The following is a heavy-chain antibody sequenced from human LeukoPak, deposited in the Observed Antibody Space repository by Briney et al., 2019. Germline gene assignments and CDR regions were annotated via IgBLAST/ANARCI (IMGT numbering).Heavy chain of an antibody. J-gene: IGHJ4*02. D-gene: IGHD2-2*01. Sequence: PGGSLRLSCAVSGFIFSVYAMNWVRQAPGKGLEWVASIQSNGNEKYSSDFLKGRFTISRDNSKNTLYLQMNTLRPEDTAVFYCARGFTSWPQGPYHFDYWGQGILITVSS. V-gene: IGHV3-30*02. CDR1: GFIFSVYA. CDR2: IQSNGNEK. CDR3: ARGFTSWPQGPYHFDY.